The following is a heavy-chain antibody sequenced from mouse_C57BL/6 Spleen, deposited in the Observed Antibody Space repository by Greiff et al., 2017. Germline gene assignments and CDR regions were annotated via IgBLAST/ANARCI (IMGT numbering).Heavy chain of an antibody. J-gene: IGHJ3*01. CDR3: ARRGYDYDDGPFAY. D-gene: IGHD2-4*01. Sequence: VQLQQSGPELVKPGASVKIPCKASGYTFTDYNMDWVKQSHGKSLEWIGDINPNNGGTIYNQKFKGKATLTVDKSSSTAYMELRSLTSEDTAVYYCARRGYDYDDGPFAYWGQGTLVTVSA. CDR2: INPNNGGT. V-gene: IGHV1-18*01. CDR1: GYTFTDYN.